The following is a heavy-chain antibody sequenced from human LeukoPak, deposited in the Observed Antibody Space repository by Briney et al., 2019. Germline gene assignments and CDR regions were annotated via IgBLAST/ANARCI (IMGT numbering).Heavy chain of an antibody. V-gene: IGHV4-39*07. CDR2: INHSGST. CDR3: AIRKYYDILTGYRKIPTSGFDP. CDR1: GGSISSSSYY. J-gene: IGHJ5*02. Sequence: PSETLSLTCTVSGGSISSSSYYWGWIRQPPGKTLEWIGEINHSGSTNYNPSLKSRVTISVDTSKNQFSLKLSSVTAADTAVCYCAIRKYYDILTGYRKIPTSGFDPWGQGTLVTVSS. D-gene: IGHD3-9*01.